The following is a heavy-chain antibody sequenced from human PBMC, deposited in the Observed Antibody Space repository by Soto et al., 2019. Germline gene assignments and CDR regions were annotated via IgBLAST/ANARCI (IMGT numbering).Heavy chain of an antibody. Sequence: SEPLSLTCTVSGGSISSGDYYCSWIRQPPGKGREWIGYIYYSGSTYYNPSLKSRVTISVDTSKNQFSLKLSSVTAADTAVYYCARDNILGILYGGMDVWGQGTTVTV. CDR3: ARDNILGILYGGMDV. V-gene: IGHV4-30-4*01. CDR1: GGSISSGDYY. J-gene: IGHJ6*02. D-gene: IGHD3-3*01. CDR2: IYYSGST.